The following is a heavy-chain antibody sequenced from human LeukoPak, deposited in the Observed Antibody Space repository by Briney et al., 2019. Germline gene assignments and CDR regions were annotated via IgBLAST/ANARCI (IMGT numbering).Heavy chain of an antibody. CDR2: INHSGST. CDR3: ARDRWLQSRRGNFDY. CDR1: GGSFSGYY. Sequence: SEALSLTCAVYGGSFSGYYWSWIRQPPGKGLEWIGEINHSGSTNYNPSLKSRVTISVDTSKNQFSLKLSSATAADTAVYYCARDRWLQSRRGNFDYWGQGTLVTVSS. J-gene: IGHJ4*02. D-gene: IGHD5-24*01. V-gene: IGHV4-34*01.